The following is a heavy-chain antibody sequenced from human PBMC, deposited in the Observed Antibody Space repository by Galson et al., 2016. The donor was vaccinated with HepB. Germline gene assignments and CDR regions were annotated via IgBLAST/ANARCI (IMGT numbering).Heavy chain of an antibody. CDR3: AKFGPGSGYYHTSGYQDWREFDI. J-gene: IGHJ3*02. V-gene: IGHV3-30*04. Sequence: LRLSCAASGFNIGRDAIYWVRQAPGKGLEWVAVISFDVTKKYYADSVKGRFTISRDDSKNTIDLQMNSLRPEDTAVYYCAKFGPGSGYYHTSGYQDWREFDIWGQGTRVTVSS. CDR1: GFNIGRDA. D-gene: IGHD3-22*01. CDR2: ISFDVTKK.